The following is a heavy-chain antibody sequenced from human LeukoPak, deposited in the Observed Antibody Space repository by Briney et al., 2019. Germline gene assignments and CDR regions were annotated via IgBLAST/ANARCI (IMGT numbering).Heavy chain of an antibody. Sequence: ARGSLRLSCSASRFTFSNYAMHWVRQAPGKGLEYVSGTSSNGGNSYNTDSVKARFTISGDNTKTTLYLQMSSLRAEDMAMYYCVKGITFNYHYGMDVWGQGTTVTVSS. CDR3: VKGITFNYHYGMDV. CDR1: RFTFSNYA. J-gene: IGHJ6*02. CDR2: TSSNGGNS. D-gene: IGHD1-20*01. V-gene: IGHV3-64D*09.